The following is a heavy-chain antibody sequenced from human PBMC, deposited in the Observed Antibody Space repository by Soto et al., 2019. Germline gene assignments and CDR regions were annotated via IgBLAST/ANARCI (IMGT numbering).Heavy chain of an antibody. J-gene: IGHJ6*02. CDR1: GFTFSSYG. CDR2: ISYDGSDK. CDR3: AKDRARAALSYYYGMDV. Sequence: GGSLRLSCAASGFTFSSYGMHCVRQAPGKGLEWVAVISYDGSDKYYADSVKGRFTISRDNSKNTLYLQMNGLRAEDTAVYYCAKDRARAALSYYYGMDVWGQGTTVTVSS. D-gene: IGHD2-15*01. V-gene: IGHV3-30*18.